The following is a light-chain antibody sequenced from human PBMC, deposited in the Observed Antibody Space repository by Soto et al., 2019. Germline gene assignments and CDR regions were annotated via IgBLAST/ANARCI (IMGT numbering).Light chain of an antibody. Sequence: EIVLTQSPGTPSLSPGERATLSCRASQSVSSTYLAWYQQKPGQALRLLIYGASSMATGIPDRFSGSGSGTDFTLTISRLEPEDFPVYYCQQYGSSPWPVGQGTKVEIK. CDR1: QSVSSTY. CDR2: GAS. J-gene: IGKJ1*01. CDR3: QQYGSSPWP. V-gene: IGKV3-20*01.